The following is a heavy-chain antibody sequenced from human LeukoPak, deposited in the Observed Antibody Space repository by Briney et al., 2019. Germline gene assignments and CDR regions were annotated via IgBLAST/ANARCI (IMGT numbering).Heavy chain of an antibody. V-gene: IGHV1-18*01. D-gene: IGHD6-19*01. Sequence: ASVKVSCKASGGTFSSYAISWVRQAPGQGLEWMGWISAYNGNTNYAQKLQGRVTMTTDTSTSTAYMELRSLRSDDTAVYYCASGYSSGWDYYGMDVWGQGTTVTVSS. CDR2: ISAYNGNT. J-gene: IGHJ6*02. CDR3: ASGYSSGWDYYGMDV. CDR1: GGTFSSYA.